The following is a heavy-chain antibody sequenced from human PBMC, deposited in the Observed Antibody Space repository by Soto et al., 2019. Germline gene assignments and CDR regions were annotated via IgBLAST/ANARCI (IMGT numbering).Heavy chain of an antibody. J-gene: IGHJ1*01. V-gene: IGHV3-48*02. CDR2: ISSSSSTT. Sequence: GGSLRLSCAASGFTFSSYSMNWVRQAPGKGLEWVSYISSSSSTTYYADSVKGRFTICRDNAKNSLYLQMNSLRDEDTAVYYCASLAMATIPAFQHWRQGTLVTVSS. CDR1: GFTFSSYS. CDR3: ASLAMATIPAFQH. D-gene: IGHD5-12*01.